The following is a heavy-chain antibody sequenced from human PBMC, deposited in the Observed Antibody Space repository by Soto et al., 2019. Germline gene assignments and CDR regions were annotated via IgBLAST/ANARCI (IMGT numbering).Heavy chain of an antibody. CDR3: AKEPKLRYFDY. CDR2: ISGSGDST. D-gene: IGHD3-3*01. CDR1: GFTFSTYA. V-gene: IGHV3-23*01. J-gene: IGHJ4*02. Sequence: EVQLLESGGGLVQPGGSLRLSCAASGFTFSTYAMSWVRQAPGKGLEWVSAISGSGDSTYYADSVKGRFTISRDNSKNTLFLQMNSLRADDTAVYYCAKEPKLRYFDYWGQGTLVTVSS.